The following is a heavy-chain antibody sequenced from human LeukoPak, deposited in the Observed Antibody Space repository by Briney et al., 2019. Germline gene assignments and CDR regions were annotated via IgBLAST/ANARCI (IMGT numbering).Heavy chain of an antibody. D-gene: IGHD3/OR15-3a*01. J-gene: IGHJ3*01. CDR1: GSTFSSYD. CDR2: MNPNSGNT. Sequence: GASVKVSCKASGSTFSSYDIHWVRQATGQGLECMGWMNPNSGNTGYAQKFQGRVTIAGSISISTAYMELSGLTSEDTAMYYCARVLGYNFWTGYYLEDAFDVWGQGTMVTVSS. V-gene: IGHV1-8*03. CDR3: ARVLGYNFWTGYYLEDAFDV.